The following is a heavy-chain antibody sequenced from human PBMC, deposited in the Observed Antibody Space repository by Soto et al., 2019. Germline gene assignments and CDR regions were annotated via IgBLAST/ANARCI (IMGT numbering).Heavy chain of an antibody. V-gene: IGHV1-46*03. J-gene: IGHJ4*02. CDR2: INPSGGST. D-gene: IGHD2-2*01. CDR1: GYTFTSYD. CDR3: AREVVPAAMVYFDY. Sequence: GPVKVSCKASGYTFTSYDMHWVRQAPGQGLEWMGIINPSGGSTSYAQKFQGRVTMTRDTSTSTVYMELSSLRSEDTAVYYCAREVVPAAMVYFDYWGQGTLVTVSS.